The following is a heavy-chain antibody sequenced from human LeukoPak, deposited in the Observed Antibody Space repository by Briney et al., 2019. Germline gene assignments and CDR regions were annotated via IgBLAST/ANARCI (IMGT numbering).Heavy chain of an antibody. J-gene: IGHJ5*02. V-gene: IGHV1-18*01. D-gene: IGHD1-26*01. CDR3: ARVNSGSYYRWFDP. Sequence: ASVKVSCKASGYTFTSYGISWVRQAPGQGLEWMGWISAYNGNTNYAQKLQGRVTMTTDTSASTAYMELRSLRSDDTAVYYCARVNSGSYYRWFDPWGQGTLVTVSS. CDR1: GYTFTSYG. CDR2: ISAYNGNT.